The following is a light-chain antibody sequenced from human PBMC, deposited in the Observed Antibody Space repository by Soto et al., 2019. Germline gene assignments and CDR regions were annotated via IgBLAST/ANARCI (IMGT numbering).Light chain of an antibody. V-gene: IGLV2-8*01. CDR1: SSDVGGYNY. CDR3: SSYAANDNWV. CDR2: EVS. J-gene: IGLJ3*02. Sequence: QSVLAQPPSASGSPGQSVTISCTGTSSDVGGYNYVSWYQQHPGKAPKLMIYEVSKRPSGVPDRFSGSKSGNTASLTVSGLQAEDEADYYCSSYAANDNWVFGGGTKVTVL.